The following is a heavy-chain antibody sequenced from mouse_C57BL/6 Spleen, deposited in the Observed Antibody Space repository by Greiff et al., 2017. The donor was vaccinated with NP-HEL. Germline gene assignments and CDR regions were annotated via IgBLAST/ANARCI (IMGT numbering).Heavy chain of an antibody. CDR1: GYTFTSYW. CDR2: IHPNSGST. Sequence: VQLQQPGAELVKPGASVKLSCKASGYTFTSYWMHWVKQRPGQGLEWIGMIHPNSGSTNYNEKFKSKATLTVNKSSSTAYMQLSSLTSEDSAVYYCARSRDYYCSGAWFAYWGQGTLVTVSA. V-gene: IGHV1-64*01. J-gene: IGHJ3*01. CDR3: ARSRDYYCSGAWFAY. D-gene: IGHD1-1*01.